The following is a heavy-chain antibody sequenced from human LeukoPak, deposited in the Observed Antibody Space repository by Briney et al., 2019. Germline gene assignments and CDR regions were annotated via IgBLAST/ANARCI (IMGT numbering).Heavy chain of an antibody. V-gene: IGHV3-30*18. Sequence: GGSLRLSCAASGFTFSNYGMHWVRQAPGKGLERVAVISYDGSNKYYADSVKGRFTISRDNSKNTLYLQMNSLRAEDAAVYYCAKDHDTYGDYVYWGQGTLVTVSS. J-gene: IGHJ4*02. CDR1: GFTFSNYG. CDR3: AKDHDTYGDYVY. CDR2: ISYDGSNK. D-gene: IGHD4-17*01.